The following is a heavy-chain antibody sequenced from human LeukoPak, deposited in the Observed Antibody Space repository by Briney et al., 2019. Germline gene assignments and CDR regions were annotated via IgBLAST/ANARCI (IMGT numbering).Heavy chain of an antibody. Sequence: GESLKISFKGSGYSFTSYWIGWVRQMPGKGLEWMGIIYPGDSDTRYSPSFQGQVTISADKSISTAYLQWSSLKASDTAMYYCARLTLTTVSPFDPWGQGTLVTVSS. CDR1: GYSFTSYW. CDR3: ARLTLTTVSPFDP. CDR2: IYPGDSDT. D-gene: IGHD4-17*01. J-gene: IGHJ5*02. V-gene: IGHV5-51*01.